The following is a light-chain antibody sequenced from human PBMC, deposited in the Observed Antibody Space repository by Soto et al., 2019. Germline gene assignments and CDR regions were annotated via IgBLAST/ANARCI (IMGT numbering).Light chain of an antibody. J-gene: IGKJ5*01. V-gene: IGKV1-39*01. CDR2: DAS. CDR1: QSISTY. CDR3: QQSYMDPIT. Sequence: DIQMTHSPSSLSASVGNIVTITCRASQSISTYLNWYQKKPGKAPNLLIYDASRLQSGVPSGFSGSGGGTDFTLSISSVQPEDFATYFCQQSYMDPITFGQGTRLEIK.